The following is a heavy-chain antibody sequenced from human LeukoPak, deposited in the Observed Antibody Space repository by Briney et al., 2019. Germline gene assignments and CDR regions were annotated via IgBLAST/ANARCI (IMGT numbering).Heavy chain of an antibody. V-gene: IGHV3-9*01. CDR3: AKDSGGSSWYYLDY. J-gene: IGHJ4*02. CDR1: GFMFDDYV. Sequence: PGGSLRLSCAASGFMFDDYVMHWVRQAPGKGLEWVSGISWNSGSIGYADSVKGRFTISRDNGKNSLYLQMNSLRTEDTALYYCAKDSGGSSWYYLDYWGQGTLVTVSS. CDR2: ISWNSGSI. D-gene: IGHD6-13*01.